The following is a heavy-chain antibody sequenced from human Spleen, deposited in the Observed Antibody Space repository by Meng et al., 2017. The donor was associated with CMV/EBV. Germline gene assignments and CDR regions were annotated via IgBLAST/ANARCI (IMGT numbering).Heavy chain of an antibody. V-gene: IGHV4-30-4*08. CDR3: ARDLPEGDSSGQPDY. Sequence: VPLKDAGPGLVKPSQTLSLTCTVSGGSISSGDYYWGWIRQPPGKGLEWIGYIYYSGSTYYNPSLKSRVTISVDTSKNQFSLKLSSVTAADTAVYYCARDLPEGDSSGQPDYWGQGTLVTVSS. CDR2: IYYSGST. D-gene: IGHD3-22*01. J-gene: IGHJ4*02. CDR1: GGSISSGDYY.